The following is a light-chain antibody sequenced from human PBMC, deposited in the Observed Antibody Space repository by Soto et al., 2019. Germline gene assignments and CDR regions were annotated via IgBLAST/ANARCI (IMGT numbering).Light chain of an antibody. CDR1: QSVSSS. CDR3: QQYNDWPPRIT. J-gene: IGKJ5*01. CDR2: AAS. V-gene: IGKV3-15*01. Sequence: EIVMTQSPATLSVSPVEIATLCCRTIQSVSSSLAWYQQTPGQAPRLLIYAASTRATGIPARFSGSGSGTEFTLTISRLEPEDFAVYYCQQYNDWPPRITCGQGTRLEI.